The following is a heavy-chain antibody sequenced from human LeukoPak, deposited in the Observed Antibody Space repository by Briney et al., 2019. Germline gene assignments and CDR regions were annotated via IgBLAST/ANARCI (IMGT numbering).Heavy chain of an antibody. J-gene: IGHJ6*04. CDR2: INHSGST. CDR1: GGSFSGYY. D-gene: IGHD2-2*01. CDR3: ARGIWYCSSTSCYSESYYYYGMDV. V-gene: IGHV4-34*01. Sequence: SETLSLTCAVYGGSFSGYYWSWIRQPPGEGLEWIGEINHSGSTNYNPSLKSRVTISVDTSKNQFSLKLSSVTAADTAVYYCARGIWYCSSTSCYSESYYYYGMDVWGKGTTVTVSS.